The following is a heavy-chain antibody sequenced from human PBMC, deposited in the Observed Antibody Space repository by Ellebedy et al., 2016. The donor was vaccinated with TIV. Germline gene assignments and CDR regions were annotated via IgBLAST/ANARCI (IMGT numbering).Heavy chain of an antibody. J-gene: IGHJ4*02. V-gene: IGHV3-21*06. CDR3: ARDEGVYVNYRFDY. CDR1: GFMFSNFR. CDR2: ISGNVQYI. D-gene: IGHD3-10*01. Sequence: PGGSLRLSCAASGFMFSNFRMNWVRQAPGKGLEWISSISGNVQYINYRDSVKGRFITSRDNAKNSLYLQMSSLRAEDTAVYYCARDEGVYVNYRFDYWGQGTLVTVSS.